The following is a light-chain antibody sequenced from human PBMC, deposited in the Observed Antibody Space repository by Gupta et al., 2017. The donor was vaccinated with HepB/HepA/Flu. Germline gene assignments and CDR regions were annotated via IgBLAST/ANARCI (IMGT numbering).Light chain of an antibody. CDR1: QSISSY. CDR3: QQSYSTPPFT. CDR2: AAS. V-gene: IGKV1-39*01. Sequence: DIQMTQSPSSLSASVGDRVTITCRASQSISSYLNWYQQKPGKAPKLLIYAASSLQSGVPSRFSGSGSGTDFTLTISSLQPEDFATYYCQQSYSTPPFTFGPGTKVDIE. J-gene: IGKJ3*01.